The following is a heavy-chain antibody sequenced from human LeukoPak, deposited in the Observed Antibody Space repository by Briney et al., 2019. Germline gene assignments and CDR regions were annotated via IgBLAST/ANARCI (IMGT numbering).Heavy chain of an antibody. CDR3: ARVEVARTDYFDY. J-gene: IGHJ4*02. V-gene: IGHV3-53*01. CDR1: GFTVSSNY. CDR2: IYSGGST. Sequence: GGSLRLSCAASGFTVSSNYMSWVRQAPGKGLEWASVIYSGGSTYYADSVKGRFTISRDNSKNTLYLQMNSLRAEDTAVYYCARVEVARTDYFDYWGQGTLVTVSS. D-gene: IGHD6-19*01.